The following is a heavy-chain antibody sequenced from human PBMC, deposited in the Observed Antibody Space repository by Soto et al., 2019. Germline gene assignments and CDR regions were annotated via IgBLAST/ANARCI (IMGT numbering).Heavy chain of an antibody. D-gene: IGHD3-22*01. V-gene: IGHV3-15*07. J-gene: IGHJ4*01. CDR3: TTDSYSTIIIVRFDY. CDR2: IKSKTDGGTT. Sequence: GGSLRLSCVASRFNFSAAWLNWIRQAPGKGLEWVGRIKSKTDGGTTDYAEPAKGRFAISRDDSNNMVYLQMNSLKIEDTAVYYCTTDSYSTIIIVRFDYWGHGTLVTVSS. CDR1: RFNFSAAW.